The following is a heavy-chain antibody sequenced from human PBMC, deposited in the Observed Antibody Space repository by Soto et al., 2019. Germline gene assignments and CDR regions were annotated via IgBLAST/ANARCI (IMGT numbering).Heavy chain of an antibody. D-gene: IGHD6-13*01. CDR1: GFTFSSYG. V-gene: IGHV3-33*01. J-gene: IGHJ4*02. CDR2: IWYDGSNK. Sequence: QVQLVESGGGVVQPGRSLRLSCAASGFTFSSYGMHWVRQAPGKGLEWVAVIWYDGSNKYYADSVKGRFTISRDNSKNTLYLQLNSLRAEDTAVYYCARGGYSSSWKRADYWGQGTLVTGSS. CDR3: ARGGYSSSWKRADY.